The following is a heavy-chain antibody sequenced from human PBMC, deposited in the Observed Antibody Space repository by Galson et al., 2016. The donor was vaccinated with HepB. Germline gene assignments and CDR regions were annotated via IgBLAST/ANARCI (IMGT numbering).Heavy chain of an antibody. CDR3: ARVGERFDP. V-gene: IGHV6-1*01. J-gene: IGHJ5*02. D-gene: IGHD3-10*01. CDR1: GDSVSSNSAA. CDR2: TYYRSKWYN. Sequence: CAISGDSVSSNSAAWNWIRQSPSRGLEWLGRTYYRSKWYNDYAISVKSRLTINPDTTKNQFSLQLNSATPEDTAGYYCARVGERFDPCGPGTLVTVSS.